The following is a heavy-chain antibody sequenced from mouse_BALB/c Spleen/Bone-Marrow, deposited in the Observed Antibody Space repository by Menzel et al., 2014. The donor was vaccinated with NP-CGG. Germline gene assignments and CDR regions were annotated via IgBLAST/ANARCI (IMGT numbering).Heavy chain of an antibody. V-gene: IGHV1S81*02. J-gene: IGHJ1*01. CDR3: TRSNYGYWFFDV. Sequence: VQLQQSGAELVKPGASVKLSCKASGYTFTSYYMYWVKQRPGRGLEWIGEINPNNGGTNFNEKFKSKATLTVDKSSNTAYVQLSSLTSEDSAVYHCTRSNYGYWFFDVWGAGTTVTVSS. CDR2: INPNNGGT. CDR1: GYTFTSYY. D-gene: IGHD1-1*01.